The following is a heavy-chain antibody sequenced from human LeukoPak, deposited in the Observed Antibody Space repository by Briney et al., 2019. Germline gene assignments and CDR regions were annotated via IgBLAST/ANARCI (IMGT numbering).Heavy chain of an antibody. J-gene: IGHJ1*01. CDR3: ARGPHCSSTSCYSEYFHH. Sequence: SETLSLTCTVSGDSISSGNYYWSWIRQPPGKGLEWIGYISYSGSTYYNPSLKSRVTISVDTSRNQFSLKLSSVTAADTAVYYCARGPHCSSTSCYSEYFHHWGQGTLVTVSS. CDR1: GDSISSGNYY. D-gene: IGHD2-2*01. CDR2: ISYSGST. V-gene: IGHV4-30-4*01.